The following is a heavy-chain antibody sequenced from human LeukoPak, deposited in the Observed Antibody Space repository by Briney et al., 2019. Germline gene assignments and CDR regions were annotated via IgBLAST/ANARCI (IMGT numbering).Heavy chain of an antibody. Sequence: GESLRISCKGSGYSFTSYWISWVRQMPGKGLEWMGRIDPSDSYTNYSPSFQGHVTISADKPNSTAYLQWSSLKASDTAMYYCAREPIVVVVAATHWFDPWGQGTLVSVSS. CDR3: AREPIVVVVAATHWFDP. V-gene: IGHV5-10-1*01. CDR1: GYSFTSYW. CDR2: IDPSDSYT. D-gene: IGHD2-15*01. J-gene: IGHJ5*02.